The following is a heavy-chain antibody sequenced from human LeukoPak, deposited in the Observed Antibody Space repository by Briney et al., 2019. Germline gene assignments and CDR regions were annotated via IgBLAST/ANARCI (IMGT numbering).Heavy chain of an antibody. CDR1: GYTFTGYY. D-gene: IGHD1-1*01. CDR3: ARARIPVTGTRVLDY. Sequence: EASVKVSCKASGYTFTGYYIYWVRQAPGQGLEWMGWINPNNGGTNYAQKFQGRVTMTRDTSISTADIELNRLRSDDTAVYYCARARIPVTGTRVLDYWGQGTLVTVSS. J-gene: IGHJ4*02. CDR2: INPNNGGT. V-gene: IGHV1-2*02.